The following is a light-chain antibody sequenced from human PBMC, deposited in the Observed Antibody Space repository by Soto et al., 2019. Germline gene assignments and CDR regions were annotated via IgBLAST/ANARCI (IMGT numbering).Light chain of an antibody. V-gene: IGLV2-14*01. CDR3: SSYTSSSVWM. CDR1: SNGVGGYNC. J-gene: IGLJ3*02. CDR2: EVT. Sequence: QSALTQPASVSGSPGQSITISCTGTSNGVGGYNCVSWYQQHPGKAPKLMISEVTNRPSGVSNRFSGSKSGNTASLTISGLQAEDEADYYCSSYTSSSVWMFGGGTKLTVL.